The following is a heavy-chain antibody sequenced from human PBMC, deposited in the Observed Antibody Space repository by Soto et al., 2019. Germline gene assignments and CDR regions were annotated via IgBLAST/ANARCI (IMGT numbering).Heavy chain of an antibody. CDR3: ARDSGFDI. Sequence: GGSLRLSCAASGFTFSSYAMHWVRQAPGKGLEWVAVISYDGSNKYYADSVKGRFTISRDNSKNTLYLQMNSLRAEDTAVYYCARDSGFDIWGQGTMVTVSS. CDR2: ISYDGSNK. J-gene: IGHJ3*02. V-gene: IGHV3-30-3*01. CDR1: GFTFSSYA. D-gene: IGHD1-26*01.